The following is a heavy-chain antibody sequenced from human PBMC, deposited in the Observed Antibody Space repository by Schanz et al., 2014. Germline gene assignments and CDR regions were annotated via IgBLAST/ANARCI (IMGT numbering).Heavy chain of an antibody. CDR3: ARGRVLES. V-gene: IGHV3-7*01. J-gene: IGHJ5*02. CDR2: IKKDGSEK. Sequence: DVQLLESGGGLVQPGGSLRLSCAASGITFSSHSFNWVRQAPGKGLEWVANIKKDGSEKYYVDSVKGRFTISRDNAKNSLFLQMNSLRPEDTAVYYCARGRVLESWGQGTLVTVSS. CDR1: GITFSSHS. D-gene: IGHD1-1*01.